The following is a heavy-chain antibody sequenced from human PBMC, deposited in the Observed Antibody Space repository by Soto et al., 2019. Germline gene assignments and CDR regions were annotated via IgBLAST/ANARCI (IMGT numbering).Heavy chain of an antibody. D-gene: IGHD2-15*01. CDR3: GRWYCSGVSCPYYYAMDV. CDR1: GFTFTNYW. J-gene: IGHJ6*02. V-gene: IGHV3-7*01. CDR2: IKQDGSEK. Sequence: EVQLVESGGGLVQPGGSLRLSCAASGFTFTNYWMNWVRQAPGRGLEWVAKIKQDGSEKYYVDSVKGRFTISRDNAKNSLYLQINSLRAEDTAVYYCGRWYCSGVSCPYYYAMDVWGQGTTVTVSS.